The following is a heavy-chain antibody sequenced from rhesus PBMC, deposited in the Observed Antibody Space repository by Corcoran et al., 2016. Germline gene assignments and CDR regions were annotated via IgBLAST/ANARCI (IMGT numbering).Heavy chain of an antibody. CDR1: GDTFTDYL. V-gene: IGHV1-138*01. J-gene: IGHJ4*01. Sequence: QVQLVQTGAEVKKPGASVKASCKGSGDTFTDYLLQWARQAPGQGPEWVVRIHPKTVGTEYAQKYQDRVTRTGATSLGTSYMELSRLRSEDTAVYYCASGGTYGSYLDYWGQGVLVTVSS. CDR3: ASGGTYGSYLDY. CDR2: IHPKTVGT. D-gene: IGHD4-4*01.